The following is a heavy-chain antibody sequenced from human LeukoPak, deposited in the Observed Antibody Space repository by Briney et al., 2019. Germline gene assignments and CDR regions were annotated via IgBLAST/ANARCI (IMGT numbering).Heavy chain of an antibody. J-gene: IGHJ4*02. Sequence: GGSLRLSCAASGFTFTSYAMHWVRQAPGQRLEWMGWINAGNGNTKYSQKFQGRVTITRDTSASTAYMELSSLRSEDTAVYYCARRLIELRAAAGIAPFDYWGQGTLVTVSS. CDR1: GFTFTSYA. CDR3: ARRLIELRAAAGIAPFDY. D-gene: IGHD6-13*01. CDR2: INAGNGNT. V-gene: IGHV1-3*01.